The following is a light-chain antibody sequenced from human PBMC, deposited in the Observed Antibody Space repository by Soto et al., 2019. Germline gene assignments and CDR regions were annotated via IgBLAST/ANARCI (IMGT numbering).Light chain of an antibody. CDR2: AAS. Sequence: IRLNQSPASLSASVGARVTVXCRARQGISSYLALYQQKPGKAPKLLIYAASTLRSGVPSRFSGIGSATDFTLTISSLQPDDFATYYCQQLNTYPPTFGQGAKVAI. J-gene: IGKJ1*01. CDR3: QQLNTYPPT. CDR1: QGISSY. V-gene: IGKV1-9*01.